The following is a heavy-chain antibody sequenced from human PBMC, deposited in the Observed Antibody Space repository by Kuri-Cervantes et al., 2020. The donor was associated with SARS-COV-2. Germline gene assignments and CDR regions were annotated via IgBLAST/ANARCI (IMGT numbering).Heavy chain of an antibody. D-gene: IGHD2-2*01. Sequence: GSLRLSCTVSGGSISSYYWSWIRQPPGKGLEWIGYIYYSGSTNYNPSLKSRVTISVDPSKNQFSLKLSSVTAADTAVYYCASTPGYCSSTSCYFDYYYYMDVWGKGTTVTVSS. CDR1: GGSISSYY. CDR2: IYYSGST. V-gene: IGHV4-59*01. J-gene: IGHJ6*03. CDR3: ASTPGYCSSTSCYFDYYYYMDV.